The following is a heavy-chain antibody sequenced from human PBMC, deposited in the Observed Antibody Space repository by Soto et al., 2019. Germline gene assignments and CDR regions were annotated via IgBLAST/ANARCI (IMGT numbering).Heavy chain of an antibody. J-gene: IGHJ3*02. CDR1: GGSISSYY. V-gene: IGHV4-59*01. Sequence: SETLSLTCTVSGGSISSYYWSWIRQPPGKGLEWIGYIYYSRSTNYNPSLKSRITITVDTSKNQFSLKLSYETAADTAVYYCARRWGDAFDIWGQGAMVT. CDR3: ARRWGDAFDI. CDR2: IYYSRST. D-gene: IGHD1-26*01.